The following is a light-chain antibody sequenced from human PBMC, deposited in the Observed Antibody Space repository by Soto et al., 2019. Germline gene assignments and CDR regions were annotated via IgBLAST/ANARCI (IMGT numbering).Light chain of an antibody. V-gene: IGKV3-15*01. CDR3: QQYNTWPT. J-gene: IGKJ3*01. Sequence: EIGMTQSPATLSVSPGERATHSCRASLRVNSNLACYQQKPGQAPSLLIYGEPTRTTGSPARFSGSGSGTEFTHTIRSLQAEDFALYHCQQYNTWPTFGHGKKVDIK. CDR1: LRVNSN. CDR2: GEP.